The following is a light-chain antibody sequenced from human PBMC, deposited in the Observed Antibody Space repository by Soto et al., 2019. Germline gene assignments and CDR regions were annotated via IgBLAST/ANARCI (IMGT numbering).Light chain of an antibody. CDR2: QVT. Sequence: QSALAQPASMSGSPGQSITISCTGSGSDIATFNYVSWYQQYPDKAPKLLIYQVTSRASGVSHRFSGSKSGNTAALTISGLQPEDEAEYYCNSYSSTSFDVFXTGTKVTVL. J-gene: IGLJ1*01. V-gene: IGLV2-14*01. CDR1: GSDIATFNY. CDR3: NSYSSTSFDV.